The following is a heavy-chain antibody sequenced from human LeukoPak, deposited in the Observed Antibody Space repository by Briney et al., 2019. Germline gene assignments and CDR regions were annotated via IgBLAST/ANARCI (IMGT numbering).Heavy chain of an antibody. D-gene: IGHD2/OR15-2a*01. CDR3: ARGGIVPYYFDY. Sequence: SETLSLTCAVYGGSFSGYYWGWIRQPPGKGLEWIGKINHSGSTNYNPSLKSRVTISVDTSKNQFSLKLSSVTAADTAVYYCARGGIVPYYFDYWGQGTLVTVSP. CDR2: INHSGST. CDR1: GGSFSGYY. V-gene: IGHV4-34*01. J-gene: IGHJ4*02.